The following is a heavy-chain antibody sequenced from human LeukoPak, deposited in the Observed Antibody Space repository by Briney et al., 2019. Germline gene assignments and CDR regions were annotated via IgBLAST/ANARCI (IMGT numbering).Heavy chain of an antibody. CDR1: GYSFTSYW. CDR2: IYPGDSDT. Sequence: GESLKISCKGSGYSFTSYWIGWVRPLPGKGLEWMGIIYPGDSDTRYSPSFQGQVTISADKSISTAYLQWSSLKASDTAMYYCARETVTTGADYWGQGTLVTVSS. J-gene: IGHJ4*02. D-gene: IGHD4-17*01. V-gene: IGHV5-51*01. CDR3: ARETVTTGADY.